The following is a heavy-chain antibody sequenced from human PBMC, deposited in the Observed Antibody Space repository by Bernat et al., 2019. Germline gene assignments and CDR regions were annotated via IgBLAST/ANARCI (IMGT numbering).Heavy chain of an antibody. D-gene: IGHD1-26*01. CDR1: GFTVSSNY. Sequence: EVQLVESGGGLVQPGGSLRLSCAASGFTVSSNYMSWVRQAPGKGLEWVSVIYSGGSTYYADSVKGRFTISRDNSKNTLYLQMNSLRAEDTAVYYCARWGVWELLFYYYGMDVWGQGTTSPSP. V-gene: IGHV3-66*01. J-gene: IGHJ6*02. CDR3: ARWGVWELLFYYYGMDV. CDR2: IYSGGST.